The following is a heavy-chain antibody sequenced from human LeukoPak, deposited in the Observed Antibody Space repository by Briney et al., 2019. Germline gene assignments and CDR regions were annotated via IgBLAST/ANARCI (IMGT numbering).Heavy chain of an antibody. J-gene: IGHJ4*02. D-gene: IGHD2-21*01. Sequence: GGSLRLSCAASGFTFNRRGMHWVRQAPGKGLEWVAFIRYDGGETFYADFVKGRFTISRDNSKNTLSPQLNTLSPEETALYYCAKDGDDCIDYWGPGTLVTVSS. CDR1: GFTFNRRG. CDR2: IRYDGGET. V-gene: IGHV3-30*02. CDR3: AKDGDDCIDY.